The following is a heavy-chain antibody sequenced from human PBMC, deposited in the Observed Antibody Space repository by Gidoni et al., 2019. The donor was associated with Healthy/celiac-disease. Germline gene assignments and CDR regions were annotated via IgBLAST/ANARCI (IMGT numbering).Heavy chain of an antibody. J-gene: IGHJ5*02. D-gene: IGHD3-10*01. CDR2: IYYSGST. CDR3: ARRGVEPGWVDP. V-gene: IGHV4-39*01. Sequence: WIRQPPGKGLEWIGSIYYSGSTYYNPSLKSRVTISVDTSKNQFSLKLSSVTAADTAVYYCARRGVEPGWVDPWGQGTLVTVSS.